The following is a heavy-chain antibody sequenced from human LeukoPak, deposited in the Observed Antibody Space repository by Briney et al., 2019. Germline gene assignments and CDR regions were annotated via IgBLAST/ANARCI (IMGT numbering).Heavy chain of an antibody. Sequence: GGSLRLSCAASGFTFSSYEMNWVRRAPGKGLEWVSYISSSGSTIYYADSVKGRSTISRDNAKNSLYLQMNSLRAEDTAVYYCASIFSRGGLGYWGQGTLVTVSS. CDR3: ASIFSRGGLGY. CDR1: GFTFSSYE. V-gene: IGHV3-48*03. D-gene: IGHD3-16*01. CDR2: ISSSGSTI. J-gene: IGHJ4*02.